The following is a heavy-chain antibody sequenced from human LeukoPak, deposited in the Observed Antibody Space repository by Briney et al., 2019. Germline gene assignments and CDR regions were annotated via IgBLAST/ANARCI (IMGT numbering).Heavy chain of an antibody. V-gene: IGHV3-23*01. D-gene: IGHD1-7*01. Sequence: GGSLRLSCAASGFTFSSSAMSWVRQAPGKGLYWVSAISGSGTGTYYADSVKGRFTISRDNSKNTLYLQMNSVRAEDTAVYYCAKEGGTGTRFDYWGQGTLVTVSS. CDR1: GFTFSSSA. CDR2: ISGSGTGT. J-gene: IGHJ4*02. CDR3: AKEGGTGTRFDY.